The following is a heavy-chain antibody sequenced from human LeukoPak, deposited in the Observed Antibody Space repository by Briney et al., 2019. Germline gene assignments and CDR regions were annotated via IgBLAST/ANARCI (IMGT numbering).Heavy chain of an antibody. CDR3: ARDRGQWLSHYNWFDP. V-gene: IGHV1-2*02. CDR2: INPNSGGT. D-gene: IGHD6-19*01. CDR1: GYTFTGYY. Sequence: ASVKVSCKASGYTFTGYYMHWVRQAPGQGLEWMGWINPNSGGTNYAQKFQGRVTMTRDTSISTAYMELSRLRSDDTAVYYCARDRGQWLSHYNWFDPWGQGTLVTVSS. J-gene: IGHJ5*02.